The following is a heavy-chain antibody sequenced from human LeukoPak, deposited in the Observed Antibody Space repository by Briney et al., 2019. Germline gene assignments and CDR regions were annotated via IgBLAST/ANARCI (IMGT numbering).Heavy chain of an antibody. CDR2: IYSSGSS. Sequence: SETLSLTCTVSGGSISSTNSYWGWIRQSPRTGLEWIGNIYSSGSSYYNPSLKSRVTISIDTSENQFSLKLTSVTAADTAVYYCERKREGPTTGIDYWGQGTLVTVSS. D-gene: IGHD1-26*01. J-gene: IGHJ4*02. CDR3: ERKREGPTTGIDY. V-gene: IGHV4-39*07. CDR1: GGSISSTNSY.